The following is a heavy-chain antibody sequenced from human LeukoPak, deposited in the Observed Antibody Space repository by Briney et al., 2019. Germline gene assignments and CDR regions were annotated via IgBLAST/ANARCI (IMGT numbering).Heavy chain of an antibody. Sequence: PGGSLRLSCAASGFTFSDSYMSWIRQAPGKGLEWVSYIGGGPSSTSYADSVKDRFTISRDNAKNSLYLQMNSLRAEDTAVYYCARRLAGATIDYWGQGTLVIVSS. V-gene: IGHV3-11*03. D-gene: IGHD3-16*01. CDR3: ARRLAGATIDY. CDR1: GFTFSDSY. J-gene: IGHJ4*02. CDR2: IGGGPSST.